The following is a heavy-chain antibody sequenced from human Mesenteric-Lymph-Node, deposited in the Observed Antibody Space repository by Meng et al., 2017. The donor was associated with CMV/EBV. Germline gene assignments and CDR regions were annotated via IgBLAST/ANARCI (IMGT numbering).Heavy chain of an antibody. CDR3: AKYGSGLSGTYEFDY. CDR1: GFTVSAHY. CDR2: LTGNGGTT. Sequence: GESLKISCEASGFTVSAHYMSWVRQAPGKGLEWVSALTGNGGTTYYAGSVKGRFTISRDNSRNTLYLQMNNLRAEDTAVYYCAKYGSGLSGTYEFDYWGQGTLVTVSS. D-gene: IGHD1-26*01. J-gene: IGHJ4*02. V-gene: IGHV3-23*01.